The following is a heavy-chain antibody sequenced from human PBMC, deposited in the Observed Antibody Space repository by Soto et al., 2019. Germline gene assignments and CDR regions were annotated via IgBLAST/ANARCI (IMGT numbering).Heavy chain of an antibody. CDR1: GFTLSSYW. CDR2: VNSDGSIT. CDR3: ARVGATTWY. D-gene: IGHD1-26*01. J-gene: IGHJ4*02. V-gene: IGHV3-74*01. Sequence: LRLSCAASGFTLSSYWMHWVRQAPGKGLVWVSRVNSDGSITNYADAVKGRFTISRDNAKNTLYLQMDGLRAEDTAVYYCARVGATTWYWGQGTLVTVSS.